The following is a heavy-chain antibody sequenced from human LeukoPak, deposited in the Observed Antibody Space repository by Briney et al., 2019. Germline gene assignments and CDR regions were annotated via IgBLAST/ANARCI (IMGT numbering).Heavy chain of an antibody. Sequence: GGSLRLSCAASGFTFSSYSMNWVRQAPGKGLEWVSYISSTTSTIYYADSVKGRFTISRDNAKNSLYLQKNSLRAEDTAVYYCARGVTYYGGDWFDPWGQGTLVTVSS. CDR2: ISSTTSTI. V-gene: IGHV3-48*04. D-gene: IGHD4-23*01. CDR3: ARGVTYYGGDWFDP. CDR1: GFTFSSYS. J-gene: IGHJ5*02.